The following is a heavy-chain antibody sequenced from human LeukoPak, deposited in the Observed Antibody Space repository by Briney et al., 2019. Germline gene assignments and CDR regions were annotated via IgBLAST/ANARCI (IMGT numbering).Heavy chain of an antibody. J-gene: IGHJ5*02. D-gene: IGHD3-10*01. CDR1: GDSINSRSYY. V-gene: IGHV4-39*07. CDR3: ARARVTMVRGVITYRRWFDP. Sequence: PSETLSLTCTVSGDSINSRSYYWDWIRQPPGKGLEWIGEINHSGSTNYNPSLKSRVTISVDTSKNQFSLKLSSVTAADTAVYYCARARVTMVRGVITYRRWFDPWGQGTLVTVSS. CDR2: INHSGST.